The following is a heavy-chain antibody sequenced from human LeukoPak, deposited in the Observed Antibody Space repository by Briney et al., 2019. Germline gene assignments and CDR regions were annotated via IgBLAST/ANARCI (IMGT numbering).Heavy chain of an antibody. CDR2: IRYDGSNK. CDR3: AKDWVYCSSTSCKRGLYYYYYYGMDV. J-gene: IGHJ6*02. CDR1: GFTFSSYG. D-gene: IGHD2-2*01. Sequence: GASLRVSCAASGFTFSSYGMHWVRQAPGKGLEWVAFIRYDGSNKYYADSVKGRFTISRDNSKNTLYLQMNSLRAEDTAVYYCAKDWVYCSSTSCKRGLYYYYYYGMDVWGQGTTVTVSS. V-gene: IGHV3-30*02.